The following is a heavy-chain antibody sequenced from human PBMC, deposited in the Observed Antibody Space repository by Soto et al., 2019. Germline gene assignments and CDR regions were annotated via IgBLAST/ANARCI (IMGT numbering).Heavy chain of an antibody. CDR1: GYTFTSYG. CDR3: ASSYAFGELFDP. J-gene: IGHJ5*02. D-gene: IGHD3-10*01. V-gene: IGHV1-18*01. CDR2: SSAYNGNT. Sequence: QVQLVQSGAEVKKPGASVKVSCKASGYTFTSYGISWVRQAPGQGLEWMGWSSAYNGNTNYAQKLQGRVTMTTDTPTSTAYMGLRSLRSDDPAVYYCASSYAFGELFDPWGQGTLVTVSS.